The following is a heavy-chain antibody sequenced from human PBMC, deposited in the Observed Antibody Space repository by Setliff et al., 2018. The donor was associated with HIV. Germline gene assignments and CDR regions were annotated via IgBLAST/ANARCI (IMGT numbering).Heavy chain of an antibody. Sequence: SETLSLTCTVSGGSIDSTDYYWGWIRQPPGKGLEWIGSIFYSGRTTYNPSLRSRVTISVDTSKNQFSLKLSSVTAADTAVYYCARGHDNKYYYFYYMDVWGKGTTVTVSS. V-gene: IGHV4-39*07. J-gene: IGHJ6*03. CDR3: ARGHDNKYYYFYYMDV. CDR1: GGSIDSTDYY. D-gene: IGHD3-9*01. CDR2: IFYSGRT.